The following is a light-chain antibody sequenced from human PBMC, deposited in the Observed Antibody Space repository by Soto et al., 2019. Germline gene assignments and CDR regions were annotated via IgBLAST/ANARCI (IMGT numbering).Light chain of an antibody. CDR2: YDS. J-gene: IGLJ1*01. V-gene: IGLV3-21*04. Sequence: SYELTQPPSVSVAPGKTARITCEGKNIGSKIVHWYQQQPGQAPALVMYYDSDRPSGIPERFSGSNSGNTATLTISRVEAGDEADYFCQVWDSSTDHYVFGTGTKLTVL. CDR3: QVWDSSTDHYV. CDR1: NIGSKI.